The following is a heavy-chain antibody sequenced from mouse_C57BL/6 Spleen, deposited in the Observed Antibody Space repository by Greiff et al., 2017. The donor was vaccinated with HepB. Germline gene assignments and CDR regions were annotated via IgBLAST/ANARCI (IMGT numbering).Heavy chain of an antibody. V-gene: IGHV1-15*01. CDR1: GYTFTDYE. J-gene: IGHJ3*01. CDR2: IDPETGGT. CDR3: TRGLRQGPWFAY. D-gene: IGHD2-4*01. Sequence: QVQLKESGAELVRPGASVTLSCKASGYTFTDYEMHWVKQTPVHGLEWIGAIDPETGGTAYNQKFKGKAILTADKSSSTAYMELRSLTSEDSAVYYCTRGLRQGPWFAYWGKGTLVTVSA.